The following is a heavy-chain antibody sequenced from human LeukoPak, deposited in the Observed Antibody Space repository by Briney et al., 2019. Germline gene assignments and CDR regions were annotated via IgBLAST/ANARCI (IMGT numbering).Heavy chain of an antibody. CDR3: ARLDPRYCSSTSCYAPFDY. Sequence: ESLKISCKGSGYSFTSYWIGWVRQMPGKGLEWMGIIYPGDSDTRYSPSFQGQVTISADKSISTAYLQWSSLKASDTAMYYCARLDPRYCSSTSCYAPFDYWGQGTLVTVSS. CDR1: GYSFTSYW. V-gene: IGHV5-51*01. D-gene: IGHD2-2*01. CDR2: IYPGDSDT. J-gene: IGHJ4*02.